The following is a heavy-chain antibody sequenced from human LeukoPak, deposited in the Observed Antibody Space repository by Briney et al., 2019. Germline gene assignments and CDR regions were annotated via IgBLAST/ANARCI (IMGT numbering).Heavy chain of an antibody. CDR1: GFTFSSYS. D-gene: IGHD1-26*01. CDR2: ISSSSYI. J-gene: IGHJ4*02. CDR3: ARDFMGSYDFDY. V-gene: IGHV3-21*01. Sequence: PGGSLRLSCAASGFTFSSYSMNWVRQAPGKGLEWVSSISSSSYIYYADSVKGRFTISRDNAKNSLYLQMNSLRAEDTAVYYCARDFMGSYDFDYWGQGTLVTVSS.